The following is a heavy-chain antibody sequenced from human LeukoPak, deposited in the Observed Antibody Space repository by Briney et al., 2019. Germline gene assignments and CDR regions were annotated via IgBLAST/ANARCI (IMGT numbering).Heavy chain of an antibody. CDR1: ADSITRYY. CDR3: AREGGKQWLVFDY. J-gene: IGHJ4*02. Sequence: PSETLSLTCSVSADSITRYYWSWIRQPPGKGQEWIGYMFHTGSTSYNPSLKSRVTLSMDTSKLQFSLKLTSVTAADTAVYYCAREGGKQWLVFDYWGQGALVTVSS. V-gene: IGHV4-59*01. CDR2: MFHTGST. D-gene: IGHD6-19*01.